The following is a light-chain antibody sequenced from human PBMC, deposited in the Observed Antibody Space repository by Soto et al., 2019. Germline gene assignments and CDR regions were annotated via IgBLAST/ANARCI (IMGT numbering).Light chain of an antibody. V-gene: IGKV3-11*01. CDR3: QQRSNCPWT. CDR1: QRMSGY. Sequence: EIMLSQSLATLSLSKGERATLSCKASQRMSGYLGWYQQKPGQAPSLLIYDASNRATGIPVRFSGSGSGTDYTLTITNLEPEDFAIYYCQQRSNCPWTFGQR. CDR2: DAS. J-gene: IGKJ1*01.